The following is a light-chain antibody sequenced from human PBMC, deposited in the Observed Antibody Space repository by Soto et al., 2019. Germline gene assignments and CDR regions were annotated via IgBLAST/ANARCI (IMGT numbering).Light chain of an antibody. J-gene: IGKJ5*01. CDR3: MQAAQVPIT. V-gene: IGKV2D-29*01. CDR2: DGS. Sequence: DIVMTQTPLSLSVTPGQPASISCHSSQSLLGNNVKTYFYWYLQRPGQPPQLLIYDGSNRVSGVPDRFSGSGSGADFTLKISRVEAEDVGVYYCMQAAQVPITFGQGTRLDIK. CDR1: QSLLGNNVKTY.